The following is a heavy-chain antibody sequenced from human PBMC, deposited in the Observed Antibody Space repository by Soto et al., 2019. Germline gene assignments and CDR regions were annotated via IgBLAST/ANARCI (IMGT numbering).Heavy chain of an antibody. CDR1: GYTFTRYD. CDR3: ARERYSGYDLEGFDY. CDR2: MNPNSGNT. D-gene: IGHD5-12*01. Sequence: GASVKVSCKASGYTFTRYDIKWVRQATGQGLEWMGWMNPNSGNTGHAQKFQGRVTMTRNTSISTAYMELSSLRSEDTAVYYCARERYSGYDLEGFDYWGQGTLVTVSS. J-gene: IGHJ4*02. V-gene: IGHV1-8*01.